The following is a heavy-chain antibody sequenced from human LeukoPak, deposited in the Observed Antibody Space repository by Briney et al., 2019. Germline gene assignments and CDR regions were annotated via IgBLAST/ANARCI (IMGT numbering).Heavy chain of an antibody. CDR1: GFTFSSYE. CDR3: ARRYCSTTSCLFDY. CDR2: ISSSSSSI. J-gene: IGHJ4*02. D-gene: IGHD2-2*01. Sequence: PGGSLRLSCAASGFTFSSYEMNWVRQAPGKGLEWVSYISSSSSSISYADSVKGRFTISRDNAKNSLFLQMNSLRAEDTAVYYCARRYCSTTSCLFDYWGQRTLVTVSS. V-gene: IGHV3-48*03.